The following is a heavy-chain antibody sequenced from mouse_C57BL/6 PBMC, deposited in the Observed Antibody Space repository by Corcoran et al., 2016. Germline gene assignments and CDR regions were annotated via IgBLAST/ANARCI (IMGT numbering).Heavy chain of an antibody. CDR1: GYTFTDYY. V-gene: IGHV1-19*01. CDR3: ARELGEKWYFDV. CDR2: INPYNGGT. D-gene: IGHD4-1*01. Sequence: EVQLQQSGPVLVKPGASVKMSCKASGYTFTDYYMNWVKQSHGKSLEWIGVINPYNGGTSYNQKFKGKATLTVDKSSSKAYMELNSLTSEDSAVYYCARELGEKWYFDVWGTGTTVTVSS. J-gene: IGHJ1*03.